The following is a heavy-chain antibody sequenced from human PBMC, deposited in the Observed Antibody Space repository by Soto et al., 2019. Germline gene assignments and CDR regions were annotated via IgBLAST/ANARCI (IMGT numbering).Heavy chain of an antibody. J-gene: IGHJ4*02. CDR2: IIPIFGTA. V-gene: IGHV1-69*01. CDR1: GGTFSSYA. CDR3: ARFMAEGGATMYYFDY. D-gene: IGHD1-26*01. Sequence: QVQLVQSGAEVKKPGSSVKVSCKASGGTFSSYAISWVRQAPGQGLDWMGGIIPIFGTANYAQKFQGRVTITADESTSTDYMELSSLRSEDTAVYYCARFMAEGGATMYYFDYWGQGTLVTVSS.